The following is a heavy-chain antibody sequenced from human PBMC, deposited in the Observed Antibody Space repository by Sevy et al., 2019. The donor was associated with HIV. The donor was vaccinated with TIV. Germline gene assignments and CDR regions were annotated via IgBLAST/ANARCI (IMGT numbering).Heavy chain of an antibody. CDR1: GYTLTELS. CDR3: ATLYGVKYNWFDP. CDR2: FDPEDGET. Sequence: ASVKVSCKVSGYTLTELSMHWVRQAPGKGLEWMGGFDPEDGETIYAQTFQGRVTMTEDTSTDTAYMELSSLRSEDTAVYYCATLYGVKYNWFDPWGQGTLVTVSS. D-gene: IGHD3-16*01. J-gene: IGHJ5*02. V-gene: IGHV1-24*01.